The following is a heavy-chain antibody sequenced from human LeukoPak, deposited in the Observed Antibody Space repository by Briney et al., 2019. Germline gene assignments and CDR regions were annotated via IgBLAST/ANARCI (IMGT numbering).Heavy chain of an antibody. V-gene: IGHV3-23*01. Sequence: AGGSLRLSCAASGFTLSSYAMSWVRQGPGKGLEWVSAISGSGGSTYYADSVKGRFTISRDSSKNTLYLQMNSLRAEDTAVYYCAKVGDYDFWSGSNYFDYWGQGTLATVSS. CDR1: GFTLSSYA. J-gene: IGHJ4*02. D-gene: IGHD3-3*01. CDR2: ISGSGGST. CDR3: AKVGDYDFWSGSNYFDY.